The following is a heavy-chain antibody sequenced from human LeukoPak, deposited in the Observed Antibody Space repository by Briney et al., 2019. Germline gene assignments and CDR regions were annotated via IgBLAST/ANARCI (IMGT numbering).Heavy chain of an antibody. V-gene: IGHV3-21*01. D-gene: IGHD6-13*01. CDR3: ARGRSSSWRLFDY. CDR1: GFTFSSYS. Sequence: PGGSLRLSCAASGFTFSSYSMNWVRQAPGKGLEWVSSISSSSSYIYYADSVKGRFTISRDNAKNSLYLQMNSLRAEDTAVYYCARGRSSSWRLFDYWGQGTLVTVSS. CDR2: ISSSSSYI. J-gene: IGHJ4*02.